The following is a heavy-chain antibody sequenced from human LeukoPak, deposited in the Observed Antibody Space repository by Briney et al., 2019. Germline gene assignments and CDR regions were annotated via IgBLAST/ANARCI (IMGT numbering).Heavy chain of an antibody. V-gene: IGHV1-2*06. Sequence: GASVKVSCKASGYTFTGYYMHWVRQAPGQGLEWMGRINPNSGGTNYAQKFQGRVTMTGDTSISTAYMELSRLTSDDTAVYYCARGDGEAAPPGGYWGQGTLVTVSS. CDR1: GYTFTGYY. CDR3: ARGDGEAAPPGGY. CDR2: INPNSGGT. D-gene: IGHD2-15*01. J-gene: IGHJ4*02.